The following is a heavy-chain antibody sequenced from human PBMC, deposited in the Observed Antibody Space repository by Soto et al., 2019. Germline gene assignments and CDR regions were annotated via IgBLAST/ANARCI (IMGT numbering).Heavy chain of an antibody. CDR3: ARGATETHSDY. CDR1: GVSVNSGSFY. V-gene: IGHV4-61*01. Sequence: QVLLQESGPGLVKPSETLSLTCTVSGVSVNSGSFYWTWIRQPPGKGLEWSGFVSYSGTTKYKAYLKSRVTITVDTSRSQSSLKVSSVTAADTAVDYCARGATETHSDYWGQGTLVTYSS. J-gene: IGHJ4*02. CDR2: VSYSGTT.